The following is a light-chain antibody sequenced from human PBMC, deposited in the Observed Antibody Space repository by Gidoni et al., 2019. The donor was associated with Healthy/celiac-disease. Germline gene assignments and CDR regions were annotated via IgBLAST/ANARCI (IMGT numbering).Light chain of an antibody. J-gene: IGKJ1*01. CDR3: QQSYSILAWA. CDR2: AAS. V-gene: IGKV1-39*01. CDR1: QSISSY. Sequence: DIQMTQSPSSLSASVGDRVTITCRASQSISSYLNWYQQNPGKAPKLLIYAASSLQSGVPSRFSGSGSGTDFTLTISSLQPEDFATYYCQQSYSILAWAFXQXTKVEIK.